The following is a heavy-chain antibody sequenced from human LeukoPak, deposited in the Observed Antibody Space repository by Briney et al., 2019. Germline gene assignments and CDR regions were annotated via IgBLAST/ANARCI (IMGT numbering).Heavy chain of an antibody. J-gene: IGHJ3*02. Sequence: GGSLRLSCAASGFTFSSYGMHWVRQAPGKGLEWVAFIRYDGSNKYYADSVKGRFTISRDNSKNTLYLQMNSLRAEDTAVYYCAKDMPARVSIVSSIAPGGYDAFDIWGQGTMVTVSS. CDR3: AKDMPARVSIVSSIAPGGYDAFDI. CDR1: GFTFSSYG. V-gene: IGHV3-30*02. D-gene: IGHD6-6*01. CDR2: IRYDGSNK.